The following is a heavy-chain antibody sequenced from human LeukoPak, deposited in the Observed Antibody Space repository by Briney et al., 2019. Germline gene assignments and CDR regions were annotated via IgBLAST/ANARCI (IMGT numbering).Heavy chain of an antibody. CDR3: VIPYHSYFDY. V-gene: IGHV3-74*01. D-gene: IGHD1-14*01. J-gene: IGHJ4*02. CDR2: ISNDGSTT. Sequence: GGSLRLSCAASGFTFSTFWMHWVRQTPGKGLVWVSRISNDGSTTHYADSVKGRFTISRDNAKNTLFLHMNSLRAEDTAVYYCVIPYHSYFDYWGQGTLVTVSS. CDR1: GFTFSTFW.